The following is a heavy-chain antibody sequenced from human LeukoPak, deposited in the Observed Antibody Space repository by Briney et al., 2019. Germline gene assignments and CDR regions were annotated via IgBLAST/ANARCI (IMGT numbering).Heavy chain of an antibody. Sequence: GGSLRLSCAASGFTFSSYGMNWVRQAPGKGLEWVSSISSSSSYIYYADSVKGRFTISRDNAKNSLYLQMNSLRAEDTAVYYCARGETYYYDSSGFYWGQGTLVTVSS. CDR2: ISSSSSYI. V-gene: IGHV3-21*01. D-gene: IGHD3-22*01. J-gene: IGHJ4*02. CDR3: ARGETYYYDSSGFY. CDR1: GFTFSSYG.